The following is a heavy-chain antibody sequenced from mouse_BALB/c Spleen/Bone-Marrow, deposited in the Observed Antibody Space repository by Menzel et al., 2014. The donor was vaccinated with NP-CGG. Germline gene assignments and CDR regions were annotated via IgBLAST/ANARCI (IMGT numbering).Heavy chain of an antibody. CDR2: INPSNGGT. CDR3: TRYGYDPLYAMDY. CDR1: GCTFTSYY. Sequence: QVQLQQSGAELVKPGASVKLSCKASGCTFTSYYMYWVKQRPGQGLEWIGGINPSNGGTNFNEKFKSKATLTVDKSSSTAYMQLSSLTSEDSAVYYCTRYGYDPLYAMDYWGQGTSVTVSS. D-gene: IGHD2-3*01. V-gene: IGHV1S81*02. J-gene: IGHJ4*01.